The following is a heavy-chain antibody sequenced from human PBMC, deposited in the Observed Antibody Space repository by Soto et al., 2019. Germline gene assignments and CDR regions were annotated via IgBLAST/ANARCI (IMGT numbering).Heavy chain of an antibody. J-gene: IGHJ6*04. Sequence: PSETLSLTCAVYGGCFSGYYWSWIRQPSGKGLEWIGEINHSGSTNYNPSLKSRVTISVDTSKNQFSLKLSSVTAADTAVYYCARGRSVVVVAAPYPFRGKGTTVTVSS. CDR3: ARGRSVVVVAAPYPF. CDR1: GGCFSGYY. V-gene: IGHV4-34*01. CDR2: INHSGST. D-gene: IGHD2-15*01.